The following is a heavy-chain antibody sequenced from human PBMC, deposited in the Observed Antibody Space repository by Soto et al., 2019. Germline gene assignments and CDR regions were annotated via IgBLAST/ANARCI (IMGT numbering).Heavy chain of an antibody. V-gene: IGHV4-59*01. D-gene: IGHD1-26*01. J-gene: IGHJ5*02. Sequence: PSETLSLTCIVSCGSISSYYWRWIRQPPGKGLEWIGDIYYSGSTHYNPSLKSRVTISVDTSKNQFSLKLSSVTAADTAVYYCARDRVGLVGGTGWLDPWGQGPLVTVSP. CDR2: IYYSGST. CDR1: CGSISSYY. CDR3: ARDRVGLVGGTGWLDP.